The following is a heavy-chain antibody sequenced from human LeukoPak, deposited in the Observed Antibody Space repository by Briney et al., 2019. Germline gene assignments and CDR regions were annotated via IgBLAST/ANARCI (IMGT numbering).Heavy chain of an antibody. J-gene: IGHJ4*02. D-gene: IGHD5-12*01. V-gene: IGHV4-30-4*01. Sequence: SETLSLTCTVSGGSISSGDYYWSWIRQPPGKGLEWIGYIYYSGSTYYNPSLKSRVTISVDTSKNQFSLKLSSVTAADTAAYYCARGRAYSGYDFDYWGQGTLVTVSS. CDR1: GGSISSGDYY. CDR3: ARGRAYSGYDFDY. CDR2: IYYSGST.